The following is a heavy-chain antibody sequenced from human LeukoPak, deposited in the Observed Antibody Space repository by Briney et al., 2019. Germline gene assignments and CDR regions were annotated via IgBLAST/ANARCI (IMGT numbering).Heavy chain of an antibody. CDR2: IIPIFGTA. D-gene: IGHD3-16*01. J-gene: IGHJ6*04. CDR1: GGTFSSYA. V-gene: IGHV1-69*13. Sequence: SVKVSCKASGGTFSSYAISWVRQAPGQGLEWMGGIIPIFGTANYAQKFQGRVTITADESTSIAYMELSSLRSEDTAVYYCARLMRIYYYYYGMDVWGKGTTVTVSS. CDR3: ARLMRIYYYYYGMDV.